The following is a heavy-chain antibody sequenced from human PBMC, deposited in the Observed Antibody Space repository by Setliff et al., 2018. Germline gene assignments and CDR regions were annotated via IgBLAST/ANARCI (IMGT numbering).Heavy chain of an antibody. CDR2: IYYSGTT. CDR1: GGSISRSSYH. V-gene: IGHV4-39*06. Sequence: PSETLSLTCSVSGGSISRSSYHYVWIRQPPGKGLEWIGSIYYSGTTHYNPSLKSRVTISVDTSKNQFPLKLSSVTAADTAVYYCARDLGGWSGYPDHGMDVWGQGTTVTVSS. CDR3: ARDLGGWSGYPDHGMDV. D-gene: IGHD3-3*01. J-gene: IGHJ6*02.